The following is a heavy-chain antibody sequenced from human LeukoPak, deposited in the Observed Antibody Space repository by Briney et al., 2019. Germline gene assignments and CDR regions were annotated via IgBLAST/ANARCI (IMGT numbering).Heavy chain of an antibody. V-gene: IGHV3-30*18. CDR3: AKSEFRLPGNYFDY. CDR2: ISYDGSNK. J-gene: IGHJ4*02. Sequence: PGRSLRLSCAASGFTFSSYGMHWVRQAPGKGLEWVAVISYDGSNKYYADSVKGRCTISRDNSKNTLYLQMNSLRAEDTAVYYCAKSEFRLPGNYFDYWGQGTLVTVSS. D-gene: IGHD3-10*01. CDR1: GFTFSSYG.